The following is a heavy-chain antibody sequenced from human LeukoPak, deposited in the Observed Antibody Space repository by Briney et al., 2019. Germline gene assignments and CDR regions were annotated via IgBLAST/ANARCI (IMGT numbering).Heavy chain of an antibody. V-gene: IGHV3-30-3*01. J-gene: IGHJ5*02. CDR1: GFTFSSYA. CDR2: ISYDGSNK. CDR3: ARESIAAAGNNWFDP. D-gene: IGHD6-13*01. Sequence: QPGRSLRLSCAASGFTFSSYAMHWVRQAPGKGLEWVAVISYDGSNKYYADSVKGRFTISRDNSKNTLYLQMNSLRAEDTAVYYCARESIAAAGNNWFDPWGPGTLVTVSS.